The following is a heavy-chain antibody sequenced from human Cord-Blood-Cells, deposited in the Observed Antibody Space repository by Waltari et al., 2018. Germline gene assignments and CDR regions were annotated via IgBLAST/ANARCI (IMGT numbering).Heavy chain of an antibody. CDR3: AREALGSFDY. CDR2: ISYDGSNK. D-gene: IGHD7-27*01. V-gene: IGHV3-30*04. CDR1: GFTFSSSA. Sequence: QVQLVEPGGGVVQPGRSLRLSCAASGFTFSSSAMHWVRQAPGKGLEWVAVISYDGSNKYYPDSVKGRFTISRDNSKNTLYLQMNSLRAEDTAVYYCAREALGSFDYWGQGTLVTVSS. J-gene: IGHJ4*02.